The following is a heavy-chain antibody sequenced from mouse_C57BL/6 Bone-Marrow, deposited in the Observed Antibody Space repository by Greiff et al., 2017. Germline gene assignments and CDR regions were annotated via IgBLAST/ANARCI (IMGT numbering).Heavy chain of an antibody. CDR2: ISNGGGST. J-gene: IGHJ1*03. CDR1: GSTFSDYY. CDR3: ARHAALWYFDV. V-gene: IGHV5-12*01. Sequence: DVKLVESGGGLVQPGGSLKLSCAASGSTFSDYYMYWVAQTPERRLEWVASISNGGGSTYYPNPLKGRFPFSRDNAKNTLYLQLSRLKSEDTAMYYCARHAALWYFDVWGKGTTVTVSS.